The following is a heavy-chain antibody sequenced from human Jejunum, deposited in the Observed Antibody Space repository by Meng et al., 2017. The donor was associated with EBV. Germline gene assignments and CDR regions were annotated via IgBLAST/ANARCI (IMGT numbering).Heavy chain of an antibody. J-gene: IGHJ4*02. CDR3: ARGSSWNRGDY. CDR1: GYTLTNYV. Sequence: HLVQSGAEVTKPGASVKVSCKASGYTLTNYVLHWGRQAPGQGLEWMGYISAGSGDTKNSQKFQGRVTFTRDTSASTVYKELSSLRSEDTAMYYCARGSSWNRGDYWGQGTLVTVSS. V-gene: IGHV1-3*01. CDR2: ISAGSGDT. D-gene: IGHD6-13*01.